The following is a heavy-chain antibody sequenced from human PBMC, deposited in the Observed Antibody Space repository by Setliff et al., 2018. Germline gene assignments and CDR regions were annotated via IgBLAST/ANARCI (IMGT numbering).Heavy chain of an antibody. D-gene: IGHD3-3*01. Sequence: ASVKVSCKVSGYTLTELSMHWVRQAPGKGLEWMGGFDPEDGETIYAQKFQGRVTMTEDTSTDTAYMELSSLRSDDTAVYYCARGPFLEWLLYYDYWGQGTLVTVSS. V-gene: IGHV1-24*01. CDR3: ARGPFLEWLLYYDY. J-gene: IGHJ4*02. CDR1: GYTLTELS. CDR2: FDPEDGET.